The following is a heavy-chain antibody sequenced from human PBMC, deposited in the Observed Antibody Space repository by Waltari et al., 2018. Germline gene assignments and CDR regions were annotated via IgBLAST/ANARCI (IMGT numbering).Heavy chain of an antibody. V-gene: IGHV3-23*03. Sequence: EVQLLESGGGLVQPGGSLRLSCAASGFTFSSYAMSWVRQAPGKGLEWVSVIYSGGSTYYADSVKGRFTSSRDNSKNTLYLQMNSLRSEDTAVYYCATGRGPGEQQFPPGAYWGQGTLVTVSS. D-gene: IGHD6-13*01. J-gene: IGHJ4*02. CDR1: GFTFSSYA. CDR3: ATGRGPGEQQFPPGAY. CDR2: IYSGGST.